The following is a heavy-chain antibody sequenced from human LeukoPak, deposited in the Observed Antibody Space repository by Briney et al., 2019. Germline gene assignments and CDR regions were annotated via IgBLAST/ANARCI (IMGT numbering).Heavy chain of an antibody. D-gene: IGHD3-16*02. Sequence: GGSLRLSCAASGFTFSSYAMSWVRQAPGKGLEWVSAISGSGGSTYYADSVKGRFTISRDNAKNSLYLQMNSLRAEDTAVYYCARGLRLGELSLYPNWFDPWGQGTLVTVSS. CDR3: ARGLRLGELSLYPNWFDP. J-gene: IGHJ5*02. CDR2: ISGSGGST. V-gene: IGHV3-23*01. CDR1: GFTFSSYA.